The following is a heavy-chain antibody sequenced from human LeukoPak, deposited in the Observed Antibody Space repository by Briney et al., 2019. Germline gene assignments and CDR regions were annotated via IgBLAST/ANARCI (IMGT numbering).Heavy chain of an antibody. CDR3: ARDRGDGYNYCAVDY. CDR1: GYTFTSYG. V-gene: IGHV1-18*01. CDR2: ISAYNGNT. Sequence: ASVKVSCKASGYTFTSYGISWVRQAPGQGLEWMGWISAYNGNTNYAQKLQGRVTMTTDTSTSTAYMELRSLRSDDTAVYYCARDRGDGYNYCAVDYWGQGTLVTVSS. J-gene: IGHJ4*02. D-gene: IGHD5-24*01.